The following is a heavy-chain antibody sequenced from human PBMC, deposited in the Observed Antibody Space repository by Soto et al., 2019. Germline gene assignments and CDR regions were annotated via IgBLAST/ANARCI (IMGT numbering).Heavy chain of an antibody. D-gene: IGHD6-19*01. V-gene: IGHV3-64*01. Sequence: EVQLVESGGGLVQPGGSLRLSCAASGFTCSSYAMHWVRQAPGKGLEYVSAISSNGGSTYYANSVKGRFTISRDNSKTTLYLQMGSLRAEDMAVYYCARQWLDSYYFDYWGQGTLVTVSS. J-gene: IGHJ4*02. CDR1: GFTCSSYA. CDR3: ARQWLDSYYFDY. CDR2: ISSNGGST.